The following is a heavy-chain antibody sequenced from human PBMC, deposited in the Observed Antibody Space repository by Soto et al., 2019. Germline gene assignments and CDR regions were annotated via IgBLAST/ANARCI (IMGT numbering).Heavy chain of an antibody. J-gene: IGHJ4*02. CDR3: ARESRYCSGGSCYFLPGIDY. V-gene: IGHV1-69*13. Sequence: VKVSCKASGYTFTSDDINWVRQATGQGREWMGWMNPIFGTANYAQKFQGRVTITADESTSTAYMELSSLRSEDTAVYYCARESRYCSGGSCYFLPGIDYWGQGTLVTVSS. D-gene: IGHD2-15*01. CDR2: MNPIFGTA. CDR1: GYTFTSDD.